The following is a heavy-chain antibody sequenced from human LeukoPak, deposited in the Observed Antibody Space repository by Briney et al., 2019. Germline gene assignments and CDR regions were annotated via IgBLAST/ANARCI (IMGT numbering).Heavy chain of an antibody. CDR2: IYYSGST. J-gene: IGHJ6*02. CDR3: ARSVGDGGTVIAAAGKGGLRYYYYYGMDV. CDR1: GGSISSSSYY. V-gene: IGHV4-39*07. Sequence: SETLSLTCTVSGGSISSSSYYWGWIRQPPGKGLEWIGSIYYSGSTYYNPSLESRVTISVDTSKNQFSLKLSSVTAADTAVYYCARSVGDGGTVIAAAGKGGLRYYYYYGMDVWGQGTTVTVSS. D-gene: IGHD6-13*01.